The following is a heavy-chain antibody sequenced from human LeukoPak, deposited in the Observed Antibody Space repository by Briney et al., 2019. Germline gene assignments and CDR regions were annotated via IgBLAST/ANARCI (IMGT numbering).Heavy chain of an antibody. CDR1: GFTFSSYA. Sequence: GGSLRLSCAASGFTFSSYAMHWVRQAPGKGLVWVSRINSDGSSTSYADSVEGRFTISRDNAKNTLYLQMNSLRAEDTAVYYCARVQGHPPNGLDIWGQGTMVTVSS. CDR2: INSDGSST. D-gene: IGHD2-8*01. V-gene: IGHV3-74*01. J-gene: IGHJ3*02. CDR3: ARVQGHPPNGLDI.